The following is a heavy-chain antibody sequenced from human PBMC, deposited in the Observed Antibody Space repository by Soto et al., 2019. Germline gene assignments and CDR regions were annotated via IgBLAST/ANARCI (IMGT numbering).Heavy chain of an antibody. V-gene: IGHV4-30-2*01. CDR3: ARGYGRNFDY. CDR2: IYHSGST. J-gene: IGHJ4*02. Sequence: SETLSLTCAVSGGSISSGGYSWSWIRQPPGKGLEWIGYIYHSGSTYYNPSLKSRVTISVDRSKNQFSLKLSSVTAADTAVYYCARGYGRNFDYWGQGTLVTVSA. D-gene: IGHD5-18*01. CDR1: GGSISSGGYS.